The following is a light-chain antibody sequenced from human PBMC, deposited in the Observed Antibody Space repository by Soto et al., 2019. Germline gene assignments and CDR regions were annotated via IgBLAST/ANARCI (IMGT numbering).Light chain of an antibody. CDR1: QSISSN. J-gene: IGKJ1*01. Sequence: EIVMTQSPATLSVSPGERATLSCRASQSISSNLAWYQQKPGQAPRLLIYGASTRATGIPARFCGSGSGTEFTLTISSLQSEDFAVYYCHQYNNWSRTFGQGTKVEIK. V-gene: IGKV3-15*01. CDR3: HQYNNWSRT. CDR2: GAS.